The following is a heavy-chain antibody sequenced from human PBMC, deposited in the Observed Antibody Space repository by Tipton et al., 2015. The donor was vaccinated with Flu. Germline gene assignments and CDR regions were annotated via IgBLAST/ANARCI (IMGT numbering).Heavy chain of an antibody. CDR2: ISAYNGNT. J-gene: IGHJ6*02. Sequence: QSGPEVKKPGASVKVSCKASGYTFTSYGISWVRQAPGQGLEWMGWISAYNGNTNYAQKLQGRVTMTTDTSTSTAYMELRSLRSDDTAVYYCARARPMDYDYIWGSYRPGMDVWGQGTTVTVSS. V-gene: IGHV1-18*01. CDR3: ARARPMDYDYIWGSYRPGMDV. D-gene: IGHD3-16*02. CDR1: GYTFTSYG.